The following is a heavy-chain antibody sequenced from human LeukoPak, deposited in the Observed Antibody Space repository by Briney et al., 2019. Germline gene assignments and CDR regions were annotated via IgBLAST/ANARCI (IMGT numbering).Heavy chain of an antibody. V-gene: IGHV3-30*04. CDR3: AREYYGSGSYSADY. CDR1: GFTFSSYA. CDR2: ISYDGSNK. Sequence: GGSLKLSCAASGFTFSSYAMHWVRQAPGKGLEWVAVISYDGSNKYYADSVKGRFTISRDNSKNTLYLQMNSLRAEDTAVYYCAREYYGSGSYSADYWGQGTLVTVSS. J-gene: IGHJ4*02. D-gene: IGHD3-10*01.